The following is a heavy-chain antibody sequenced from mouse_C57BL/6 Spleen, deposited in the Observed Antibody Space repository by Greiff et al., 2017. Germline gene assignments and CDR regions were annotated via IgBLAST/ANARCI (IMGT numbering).Heavy chain of an antibody. Sequence: QVQLQQPGAELVKPGASVKMSCKASGYTFTSYCITWVKQRPGQGLEWIGDIYPGCGGTNYTEQFKSKAPLTVDTSSITAYLQLSSLTSEYTAVYYCASLYYYGSRVYGGEGTTRTVS. D-gene: IGHD1-1*01. J-gene: IGHJ2*01. CDR1: GYTFTSYC. CDR2: IYPGCGGT. CDR3: ASLYYYGSRVY. V-gene: IGHV1-55*01.